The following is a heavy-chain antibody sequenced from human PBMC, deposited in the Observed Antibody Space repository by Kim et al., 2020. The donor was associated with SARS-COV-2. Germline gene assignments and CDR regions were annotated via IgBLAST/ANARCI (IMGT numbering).Heavy chain of an antibody. Sequence: AASLKGRFTISRDDSQNSLFLQMNSLKTEDTAVYYCARGRRTSIYMGYDSWGQGTLVTVSS. CDR3: ARGRRTSIYMGYDS. J-gene: IGHJ4*02. D-gene: IGHD1-26*01. V-gene: IGHV3-72*01.